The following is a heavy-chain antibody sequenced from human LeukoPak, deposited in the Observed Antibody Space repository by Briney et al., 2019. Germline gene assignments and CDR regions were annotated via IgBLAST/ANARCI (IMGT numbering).Heavy chain of an antibody. D-gene: IGHD2-2*01. CDR3: ARRGDTSSMSAFDI. CDR2: IKQDGSEK. CDR1: GFTFSNYW. Sequence: GGSLRLSCAASGFTFSNYWMSWVCQAPGKGLEWVANIKQDGSEKYYVDSVKGRFTISRDNAKNSLYLQMNSLRAEDTAVYYCARRGDTSSMSAFDIWGQGAMVTVSS. J-gene: IGHJ3*02. V-gene: IGHV3-7*05.